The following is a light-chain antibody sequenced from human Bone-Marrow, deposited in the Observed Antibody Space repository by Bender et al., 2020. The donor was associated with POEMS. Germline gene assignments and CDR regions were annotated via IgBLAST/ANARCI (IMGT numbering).Light chain of an antibody. Sequence: QSALTQPASVSGSPGQSITISFTGTSSDVGGYKYVSCYQQHPGKPPKLMIYEVSNRPSGVSNRFSGSKSGNTASLTISGLQAEDEADYYCNSYTSNKTRVFGGGTKLTVL. CDR1: SSDVGGYKY. V-gene: IGLV2-14*01. J-gene: IGLJ3*02. CDR3: NSYTSNKTRV. CDR2: EVS.